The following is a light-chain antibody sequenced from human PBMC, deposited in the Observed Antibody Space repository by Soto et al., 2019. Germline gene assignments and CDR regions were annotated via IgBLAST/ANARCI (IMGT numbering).Light chain of an antibody. CDR2: RNS. CDR1: QSLVGSDGVTY. J-gene: IGKJ2*01. CDR3: MQAKDLPHT. Sequence: IVMTQTPLSSRVILGQPASISCRSSQSLVGSDGVTYLTWLQQRPGQPPRLLIYRNSARFLGAPDRFSGSGAGTDFTLEISRVEPEDVGIYYCMQAKDLPHTFGQGTKLEIE. V-gene: IGKV2-24*01.